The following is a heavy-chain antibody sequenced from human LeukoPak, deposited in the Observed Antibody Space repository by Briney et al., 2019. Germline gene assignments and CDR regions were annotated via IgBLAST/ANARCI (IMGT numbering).Heavy chain of an antibody. Sequence: SGTLSLTCAVSGGSISSSNWWSWVRQPPGKGLEWIGEIYHSGSTNYNPSLKSRVTISVDKSKNQFSLKMGSVTAADTAVYYCARIMGRGYCSSTSCRGDWFDPWGQGTLVTVSS. CDR1: GGSISSSNW. V-gene: IGHV4-4*02. CDR3: ARIMGRGYCSSTSCRGDWFDP. J-gene: IGHJ5*02. D-gene: IGHD2-2*01. CDR2: IYHSGST.